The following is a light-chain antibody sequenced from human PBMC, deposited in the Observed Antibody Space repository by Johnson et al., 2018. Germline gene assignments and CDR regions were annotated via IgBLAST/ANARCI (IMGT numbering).Light chain of an antibody. V-gene: IGLV1-51*02. CDR1: SSNIGNNY. Sequence: QSVLTQPPSVSAAPGQKVTISCSGSSSNIGNNYVSWYQQLPGTAPKLFIYENNKRPSGIPDRFSGSKSGTSATLGITGLQTGDEADYYCGTWDSSLSAGNVFGTGTKVTFL. J-gene: IGLJ1*01. CDR2: ENN. CDR3: GTWDSSLSAGNV.